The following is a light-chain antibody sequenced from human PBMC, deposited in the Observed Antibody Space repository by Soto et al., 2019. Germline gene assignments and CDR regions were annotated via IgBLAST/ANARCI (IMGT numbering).Light chain of an antibody. V-gene: IGLV2-14*01. CDR3: SSYTSSSTRV. Sequence: QSVPTPPASVSGSPGQSLTISCTGTSSDVGGYNYVSWYQQHPGKAPKLMIYDVSNRPSGVSNRFSGSKSGNTASLTISGLQAEDEADYYCSSYTSSSTRVFGTGTKVTVL. CDR1: SSDVGGYNY. CDR2: DVS. J-gene: IGLJ1*01.